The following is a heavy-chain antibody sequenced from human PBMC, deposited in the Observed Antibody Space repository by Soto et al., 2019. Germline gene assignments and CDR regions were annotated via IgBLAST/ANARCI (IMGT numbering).Heavy chain of an antibody. J-gene: IGHJ3*02. CDR2: LYDLDGT. CDR1: GFTVSGKKY. V-gene: IGHV3-53*01. Sequence: GSLRLSCAAFGFTVSGKKYVAWVRQAPGKGLEWVSALYDLDGTYYADSVKGRFTTSSDSSRTTVYLQMNSLRPDDTAVYSCATWHLQEHAYDIWGQGTMVTVSS. CDR3: ATWHLQEHAYDI. D-gene: IGHD1-1*01.